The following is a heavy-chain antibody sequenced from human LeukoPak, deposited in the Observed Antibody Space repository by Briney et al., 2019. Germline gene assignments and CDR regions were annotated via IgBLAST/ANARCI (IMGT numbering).Heavy chain of an antibody. D-gene: IGHD3-3*01. J-gene: IGHJ4*02. V-gene: IGHV4-59*01. CDR1: GGSISSYY. CDR3: ARGALLRFLEWLPRPHFDY. CDR2: IYYSGST. Sequence: PSETLSLTCTVSGGSISSYYWSWIRQPPGKGLDWMGYIYYSGSTNYNPSLKSRVTISVDTSKNQFSLKLSSVTAADTAVYYCARGALLRFLEWLPRPHFDYWGQGTLVTVSS.